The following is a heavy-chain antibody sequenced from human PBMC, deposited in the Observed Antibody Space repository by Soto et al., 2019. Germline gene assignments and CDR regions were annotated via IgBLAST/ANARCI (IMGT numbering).Heavy chain of an antibody. CDR3: AREFGELMFFRAFDI. CDR2: IYYSGST. J-gene: IGHJ3*02. CDR1: GGSISSGGYY. Sequence: QVQLQESGPGLVKSSQTLSLTCTVSGGSISSGGYYWSWIRQHPGKGLEWIGYIYYSGSTYYNPSLKSRVTISVDTSKNQFSLKLSSVTAADTAVYYCAREFGELMFFRAFDIWGQGTMVTVSS. D-gene: IGHD3-10*01. V-gene: IGHV4-31*03.